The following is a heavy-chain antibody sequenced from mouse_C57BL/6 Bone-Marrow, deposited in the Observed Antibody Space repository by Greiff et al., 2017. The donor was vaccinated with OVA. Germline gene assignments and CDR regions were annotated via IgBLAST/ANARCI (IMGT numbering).Heavy chain of an antibody. CDR2: IYPGGGYT. Sequence: QVQLKQSGAELVRPGTSVKMSCKASGYTFTNYWIGWAKQRPGHGLEWIGDIYPGGGYTNYNEKFKGKATLTADKASSTAYMQFSSLTSEDSAIYYCARGGTVVPFDYWGQGTTLTVSS. V-gene: IGHV1-63*01. CDR3: ARGGTVVPFDY. J-gene: IGHJ2*01. D-gene: IGHD1-1*01. CDR1: GYTFTNYW.